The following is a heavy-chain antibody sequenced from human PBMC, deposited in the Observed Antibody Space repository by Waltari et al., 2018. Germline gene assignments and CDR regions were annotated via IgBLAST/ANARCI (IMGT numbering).Heavy chain of an antibody. CDR3: SRVADTLNVN. CDR2: INQDGNLR. CDR1: GFNLSDYW. Sequence: EVHLVESGGGLVQPGGSLRLSGAVSGFNLSDYWRTWVCQAPGKGMEFVANINQDGNLRYDLVVLRGRFDNSRDNASDSFFLQVIRLGLEHTAVYFCSRVADTLNVNLGQGTLFTVSS. J-gene: IGHJ4*02. V-gene: IGHV3-7*04.